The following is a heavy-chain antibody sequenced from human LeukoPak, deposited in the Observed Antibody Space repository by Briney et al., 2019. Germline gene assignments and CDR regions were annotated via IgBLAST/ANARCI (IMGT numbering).Heavy chain of an antibody. CDR2: IIPIFGTA. V-gene: IGHV1-69*13. J-gene: IGHJ5*02. Sequence: SVKVSCKASGGTFSSYAISWVRQAPGQGLEWMGGIIPIFGTANYAQKFQGRVTITADESTSTAYMELSSLRSEDTAVYYCARVPLGPAMVTLWFDPWGQGTLVTVSS. D-gene: IGHD5-18*01. CDR3: ARVPLGPAMVTLWFDP. CDR1: GGTFSSYA.